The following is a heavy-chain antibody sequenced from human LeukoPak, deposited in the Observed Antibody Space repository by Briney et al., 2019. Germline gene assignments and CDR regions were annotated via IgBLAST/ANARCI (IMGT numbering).Heavy chain of an antibody. D-gene: IGHD6-19*01. CDR2: SYHSGST. J-gene: IGHJ4*02. Sequence: SETLSLTCDVSGGSISSSNWWSWVRPPTGKGLEWLGESYHSGSTNYNPSVKSRVTISVDKSKNQLYLQLSSVTAADTAVYYCARIMMEGGSGWHGSNYFHHWGQGTLVTVSS. CDR1: GGSISSSNW. CDR3: ARIMMEGGSGWHGSNYFHH. V-gene: IGHV4-4*02.